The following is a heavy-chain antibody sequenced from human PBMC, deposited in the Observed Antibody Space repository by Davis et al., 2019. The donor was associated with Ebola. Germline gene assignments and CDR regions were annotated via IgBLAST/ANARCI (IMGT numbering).Heavy chain of an antibody. J-gene: IGHJ4*02. CDR1: GFTFSSYG. Sequence: PGGSLRLSCAASGFTFSSYGMHWVRQAPGKGLDWVAFIWYDGSNKHYVDSVKGRFTVSRDNSKNTLYLQMNSLRLEDTAVYYCAKDPTGHGSGNDYWGQGTLVTVSS. D-gene: IGHD1-1*01. V-gene: IGHV3-30*02. CDR2: IWYDGSNK. CDR3: AKDPTGHGSGNDY.